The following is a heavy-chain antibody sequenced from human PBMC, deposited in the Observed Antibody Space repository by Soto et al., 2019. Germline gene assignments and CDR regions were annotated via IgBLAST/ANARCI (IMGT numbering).Heavy chain of an antibody. CDR2: INPSGGST. CDR1: GYTFTGYY. V-gene: IGHV1-46*01. J-gene: IGHJ6*02. CDR3: ARDEAAAGTDYYYYYGMDV. D-gene: IGHD6-13*01. Sequence: ASVKVSCKASGYTFTGYYMHWVRQAPGQGLEWMGIINPSGGSTSYAQKFQGRVTMTRDTSTSTVYMELSSLRSEDTAVYYCARDEAAAGTDYYYYYGMDVWGQGTTVTVSS.